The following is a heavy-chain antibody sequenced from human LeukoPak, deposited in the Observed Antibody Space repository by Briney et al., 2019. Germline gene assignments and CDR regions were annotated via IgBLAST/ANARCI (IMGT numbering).Heavy chain of an antibody. CDR3: ARQRTSMVVTARNWFDP. Sequence: SETLSLTCTVSGGSISSYYWSWIRQPAGKGLEWIGRIYTSGSTNYNPSLKSRVTMSVDTSKNQFSLKLSSVTAADTAVYYCARQRTSMVVTARNWFDPWGQGTPVTVSS. CDR1: GGSISSYY. CDR2: IYTSGST. D-gene: IGHD2-21*02. J-gene: IGHJ5*02. V-gene: IGHV4-4*07.